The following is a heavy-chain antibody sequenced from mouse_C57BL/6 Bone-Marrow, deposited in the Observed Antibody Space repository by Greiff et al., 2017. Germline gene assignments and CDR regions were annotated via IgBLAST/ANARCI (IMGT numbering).Heavy chain of an antibody. CDR2: ISNGGGSN. V-gene: IGHV5-12*01. D-gene: IGHD2-4*01. Sequence: EVMLVESGGGLVQPGGSLKLSCAASGFTFSDYYMYWVRQTPEKRLEWVAYISNGGGSNYYPDTVKGRFTISRDHAKNTLYLQMSRLKSEDTAMYYCSRRIYYDYDGTIDYWGQGTSVTVSS. CDR3: SRRIYYDYDGTIDY. CDR1: GFTFSDYY. J-gene: IGHJ4*01.